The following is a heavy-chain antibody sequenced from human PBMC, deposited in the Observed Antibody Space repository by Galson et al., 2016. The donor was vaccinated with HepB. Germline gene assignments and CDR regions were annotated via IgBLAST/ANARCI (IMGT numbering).Heavy chain of an antibody. CDR2: ISSSGSTI. CDR3: ARTRGGSSSEVFHFDY. V-gene: IGHV3-48*04. D-gene: IGHD6-6*01. Sequence: SLRLSCAASRFTFSSYSMNWVRQAPGKGLEWVSYISSSGSTIYYADSVKGRFTISRDNAKNSLYLQMNSLRAEDTAVYYCARTRGGSSSEVFHFDYWGQGTLVTVSS. J-gene: IGHJ4*02. CDR1: RFTFSSYS.